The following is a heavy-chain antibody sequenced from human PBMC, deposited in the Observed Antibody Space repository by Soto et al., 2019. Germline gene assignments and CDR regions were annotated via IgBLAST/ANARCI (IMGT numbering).Heavy chain of an antibody. J-gene: IGHJ4*01. D-gene: IGHD3-22*01. CDR3: ARGGYYYENSGQNAYDY. V-gene: IGHV4-31*03. CDR1: GGSISSGGYY. Sequence: TLCLTGTVSGGSISSGGYYWSWIREHPGKGLEWIGYIYYGGSTYYNPSLKSRATISGDTSKNQFSLKLSSVTAADTAVYYCARGGYYYENSGQNAYDYWGQGILVTVSS. CDR2: IYYGGST.